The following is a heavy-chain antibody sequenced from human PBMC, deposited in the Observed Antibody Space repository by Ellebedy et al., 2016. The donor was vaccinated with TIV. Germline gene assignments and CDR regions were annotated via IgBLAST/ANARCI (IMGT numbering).Heavy chain of an antibody. CDR1: GGSISSYY. Sequence: GSLRLXCTVSGGSISSYYWSWIRQPPGKGLEWIGYIYYSGSTNYNPSLKSRVTISVDTSKNQFSLKLSSVTAADTAVYYCARRTAMEPGFDYWGQGTLVTVSS. J-gene: IGHJ4*02. V-gene: IGHV4-59*08. CDR2: IYYSGST. CDR3: ARRTAMEPGFDY. D-gene: IGHD5-18*01.